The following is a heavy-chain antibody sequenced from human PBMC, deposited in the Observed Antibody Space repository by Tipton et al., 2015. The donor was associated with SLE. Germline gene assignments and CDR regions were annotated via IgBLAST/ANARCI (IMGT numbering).Heavy chain of an antibody. CDR3: ARDIGDGRRHRCSNWWAP. D-gene: IGHD2-8*01. CDR2: IYYSGNT. J-gene: IGHJ5*02. V-gene: IGHV4-59*11. CDR1: GGSFSTHY. Sequence: TLSLTCTVSGGSFSTHYWSWIRQPPGKGLEWIGDIYYSGNTNYNPSLKSRVTISIDTSKNHFSLKLRSVTAVDTAMYYCARDIGDGRRHRCSNWWAPWGQGTRFTFPS.